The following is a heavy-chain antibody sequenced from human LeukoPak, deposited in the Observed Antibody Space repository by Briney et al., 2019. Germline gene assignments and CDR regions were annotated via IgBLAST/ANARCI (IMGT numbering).Heavy chain of an antibody. V-gene: IGHV3-48*03. Sequence: PGGSLRLSCAASGFSFSSYEMNWVRQAPGKGLEWVSYIGSTTNSIYYADSVKGRFTISRDNAKKSLHLQMNSLRAEDTAVYYCARDEYSGLYYDMDVWGKGTTVTVSS. D-gene: IGHD5-12*01. CDR1: GFSFSSYE. J-gene: IGHJ6*03. CDR2: IGSTTNSI. CDR3: ARDEYSGLYYDMDV.